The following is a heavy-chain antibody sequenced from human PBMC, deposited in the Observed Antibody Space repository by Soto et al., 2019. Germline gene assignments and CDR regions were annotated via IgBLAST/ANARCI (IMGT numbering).Heavy chain of an antibody. CDR2: ISGSGKNT. Sequence: EVQLLESGGGLVQPGGPLRLSCAASGFIFSNYDMSWVRQAPGKGLDWVSTISGSGKNTYYADSVKGRFTVSRDNSNNTLYLQMTSLRAQDTAVYYCANRNYYPNSAYTYPYFDFWGQGALVTVSS. J-gene: IGHJ4*02. CDR3: ANRNYYPNSAYTYPYFDF. V-gene: IGHV3-23*01. D-gene: IGHD3-16*01. CDR1: GFIFSNYD.